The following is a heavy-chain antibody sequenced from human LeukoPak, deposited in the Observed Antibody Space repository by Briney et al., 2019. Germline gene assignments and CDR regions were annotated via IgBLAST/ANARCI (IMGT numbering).Heavy chain of an antibody. J-gene: IGHJ3*02. CDR2: IWYDGSNK. D-gene: IGHD3-16*01. V-gene: IGHV3-33*06. CDR1: GFTFSSYG. CDR3: AKEEDYAPLFDI. Sequence: GGSLRLSCAASGFTFSSYGMHWVRQAPGKGLEWVAVIWYDGSNKYYADSVKGRFTISRDSSKNTLYLQMNSLRAEDTAVYYCAKEEDYAPLFDIWGQGTMVTVSS.